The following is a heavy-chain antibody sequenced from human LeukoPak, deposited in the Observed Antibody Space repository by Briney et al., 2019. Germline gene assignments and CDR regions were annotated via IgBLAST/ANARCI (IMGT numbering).Heavy chain of an antibody. CDR1: GGSISSSSYY. Sequence: PSETLSLTCTVSGGSISSSSYYWGWIRQPPGKGLEWIGSIYYSGSTYYNPSLKSRVTISVDTSKNQFSLKLSSVTAADTAVYYCARHGPLRQDYGGPNWFDPWGQGTLVTVSS. CDR3: ARHGPLRQDYGGPNWFDP. J-gene: IGHJ5*02. V-gene: IGHV4-39*01. CDR2: IYYSGST. D-gene: IGHD4-23*01.